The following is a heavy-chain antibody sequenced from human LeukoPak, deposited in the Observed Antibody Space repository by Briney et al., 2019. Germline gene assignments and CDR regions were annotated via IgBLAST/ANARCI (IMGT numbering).Heavy chain of an antibody. J-gene: IGHJ4*02. CDR1: GYTFTNFY. CDR3: ARETTFDY. D-gene: IGHD4-11*01. Sequence: ASVKVSCKASGYTFTNFYMHWVRQAPGQGLEWMGIINPSGASTSYAQNFQGRLTMTRDTSTSTVYMELSSLRSEDTAVYYCARETTFDYWGQGTLVTVSP. CDR2: INPSGAST. V-gene: IGHV1-46*01.